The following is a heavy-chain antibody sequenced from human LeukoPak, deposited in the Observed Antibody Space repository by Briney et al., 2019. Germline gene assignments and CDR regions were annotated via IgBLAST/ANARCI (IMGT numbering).Heavy chain of an antibody. CDR3: ARIDGPTVFTYSMDL. CDR1: GFSFNRRG. Sequence: GGSLRLSCATSGFSFNRRGMNWVRQPPGKGLEWVSYISPRSETIFYAEAVRGRFAVSRDDAKGSLYLQMHTLRVEDTAVYYCARIDGPTVFTYSMDLWGKGTTVTVAS. V-gene: IGHV3-48*04. J-gene: IGHJ6*03. D-gene: IGHD2-21*01. CDR2: ISPRSETI.